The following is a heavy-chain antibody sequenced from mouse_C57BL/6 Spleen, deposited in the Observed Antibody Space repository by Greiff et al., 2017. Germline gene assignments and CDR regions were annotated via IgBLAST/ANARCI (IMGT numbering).Heavy chain of an antibody. J-gene: IGHJ2*01. Sequence: EVQLQESGPELVKPGASVKMSCKASGYTFTDYNMHWVKQSHGQSLEWIGYINPNNGGTSYNQKFKGKATLTVNKSSSTAYMELRSLTSEDSAVYYCAEARTALGGWGKGTTLTVAS. CDR2: INPNNGGT. CDR1: GYTFTDYN. CDR3: AEARTALGG. V-gene: IGHV1-22*01.